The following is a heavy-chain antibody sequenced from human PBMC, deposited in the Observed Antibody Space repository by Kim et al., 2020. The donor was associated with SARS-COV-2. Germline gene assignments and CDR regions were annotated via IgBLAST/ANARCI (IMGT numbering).Heavy chain of an antibody. Sequence: SETLSLTCTVSGGSISSYYWSWIRQPPGKGLEWVAYIYYSGTTNYNPSLKSRATISLDTSKNQFSLTLTSVTAADTAVYYCARDYGNYNWYIDLWGRGTPVTVSS. V-gene: IGHV4-59*01. CDR1: GGSISSYY. CDR2: IYYSGTT. J-gene: IGHJ2*01. D-gene: IGHD4-4*01. CDR3: ARDYGNYNWYIDL.